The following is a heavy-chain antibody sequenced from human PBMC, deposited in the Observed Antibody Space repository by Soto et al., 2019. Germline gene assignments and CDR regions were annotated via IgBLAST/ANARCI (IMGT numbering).Heavy chain of an antibody. V-gene: IGHV3-66*04. CDR2: IYSGGST. J-gene: IGHJ1*01. CDR1: GFTVSSNY. D-gene: IGHD6-19*01. Sequence: GGSLRLSCAASGFTVSSNYMSWVRQAPGKGLEWVSVIYSGGSTYYADSVKGRFTISRDNSKNTLYLQMNSLRAEDTAVYYCARHKTKPGIAVAGTYFQHWGQGTLVTVSS. CDR3: ARHKTKPGIAVAGTYFQH.